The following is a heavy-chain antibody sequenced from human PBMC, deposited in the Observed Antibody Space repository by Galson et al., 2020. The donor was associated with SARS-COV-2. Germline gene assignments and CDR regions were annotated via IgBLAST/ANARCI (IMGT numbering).Heavy chain of an antibody. J-gene: IGHJ6*04. D-gene: IGHD3-10*01. Sequence: GESLKISCKASGYTFTNYYMHWVRQAPGQGLEWMGIINPSGGSTSYAHKFQGRVTMTRETPTSTVYMELSSLRSDDTAVYYCAREEVRFIPMVRGATGFHYGMDVWGEGTTVTVSS. CDR1: GYTFTNYY. CDR3: AREEVRFIPMVRGATGFHYGMDV. V-gene: IGHV1-46*01. CDR2: INPSGGST.